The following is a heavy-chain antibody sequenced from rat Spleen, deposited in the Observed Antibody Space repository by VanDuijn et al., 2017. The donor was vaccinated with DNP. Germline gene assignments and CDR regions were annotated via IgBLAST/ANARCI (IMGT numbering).Heavy chain of an antibody. CDR3: TRDGYNYPGGYFDY. V-gene: IGHV5S23*01. Sequence: EVQLVESGGGLVQPGRSLKLSCAASGFTFSNYYMAWVRQAPTKGLEWVASITNSGGSTYYRDSVKGRFTISRDNAKSTLYLQMDSLRSEDTATYYCTRDGYNYPGGYFDYWGQGVMVTVSS. CDR2: ITNSGGST. J-gene: IGHJ2*01. CDR1: GFTFSNYY. D-gene: IGHD1-9*01.